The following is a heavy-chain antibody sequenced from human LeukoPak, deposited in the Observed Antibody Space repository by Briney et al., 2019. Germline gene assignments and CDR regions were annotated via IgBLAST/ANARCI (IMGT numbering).Heavy chain of an antibody. D-gene: IGHD1-26*01. J-gene: IGHJ4*02. Sequence: GGSLRLSCAASGFTFSDHWMSWIRQAPGKGLEWVAYISDSGHTTPYADSVKGRFTISRDNSNNTVYLQMNSLRAEDTAVYYCAKDQSRVGASDPFDYWGQGMQVGVSS. CDR1: GFTFSDHW. CDR2: ISDSGHTT. CDR3: AKDQSRVGASDPFDY. V-gene: IGHV3-11*01.